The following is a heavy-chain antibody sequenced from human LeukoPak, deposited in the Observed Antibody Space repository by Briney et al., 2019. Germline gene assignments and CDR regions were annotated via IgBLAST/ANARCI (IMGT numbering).Heavy chain of an antibody. D-gene: IGHD6-13*01. V-gene: IGHV3-7*03. J-gene: IGHJ6*04. CDR2: IKPDGSDK. CDR1: GFTFTNYW. Sequence: GGSLRLSCAASGFTFTNYWMTGVRQAPGKGLEWVANIKPDGSDKNYVDSVKGRFTISRDNAKNSLYLKMNSLRAEDTATYYCARRVGGSSNMDVWGEGTTVTVSS. CDR3: ARRVGGSSNMDV.